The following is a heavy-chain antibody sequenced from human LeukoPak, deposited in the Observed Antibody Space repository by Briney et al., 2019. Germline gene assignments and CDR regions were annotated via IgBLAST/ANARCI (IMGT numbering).Heavy chain of an antibody. CDR1: GSSISSSGYF. D-gene: IGHD3-10*01. CDR2: LYYSGST. J-gene: IGHJ4*02. V-gene: IGHV4-39*01. CDR3: AGSGSYFLFNY. Sequence: SETLSLTCTVSGSSISSSGYFWGWIRQPPGKGLEWVGSLYYSGSTYYNSSLRSRVTISVDTSQNHFSLKLSSVTAADTAVYYCAGSGSYFLFNYWGQGTLVTVSS.